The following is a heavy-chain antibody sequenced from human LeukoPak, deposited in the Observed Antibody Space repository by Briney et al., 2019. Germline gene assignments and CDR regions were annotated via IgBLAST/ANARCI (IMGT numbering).Heavy chain of an antibody. CDR2: IRYDSTTK. CDR1: GFTFSNYG. D-gene: IGHD2-15*01. Sequence: GGSLRLSCAASGFTFSNYGVDWVRQAPGKGLEWAAFIRYDSTTKYYADSVKGRFTISRDNSKNTLYLQMNSLRVEDTAVYYCTKDCSQAPHWYFDLWGRGTLVTVSS. J-gene: IGHJ2*01. V-gene: IGHV3-30*02. CDR3: TKDCSQAPHWYFDL.